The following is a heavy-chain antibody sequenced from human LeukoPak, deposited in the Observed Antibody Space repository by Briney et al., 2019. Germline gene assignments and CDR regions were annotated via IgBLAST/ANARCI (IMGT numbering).Heavy chain of an antibody. CDR2: IRYDGSTK. D-gene: IGHD3-10*01. Sequence: GGSLRLSCAASGFTFSSYGMHWVRQAPGKGLEWVAFIRYDGSTKYYADSVKGRFTISRDNSKNTLYLQMNSLRAEDTAVYYCARELWFGELNHFDYWGQGTLVTVSS. V-gene: IGHV3-30*02. CDR3: ARELWFGELNHFDY. J-gene: IGHJ4*02. CDR1: GFTFSSYG.